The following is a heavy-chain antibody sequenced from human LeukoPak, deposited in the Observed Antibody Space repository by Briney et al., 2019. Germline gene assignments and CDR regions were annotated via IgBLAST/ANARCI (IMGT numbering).Heavy chain of an antibody. CDR3: AKQFDCSSTSCSSYFQH. Sequence: PGGSLRLSCAASGFTFSSYAMSRVRQAPGKGLEWVSAISGSGGSTYYADSVKGRFTISRDNSKNTLYLQMNSLRAEDTAVYYCAKQFDCSSTSCSSYFQHWGQGTLVTVSS. CDR1: GFTFSSYA. CDR2: ISGSGGST. J-gene: IGHJ1*01. D-gene: IGHD2-2*01. V-gene: IGHV3-23*01.